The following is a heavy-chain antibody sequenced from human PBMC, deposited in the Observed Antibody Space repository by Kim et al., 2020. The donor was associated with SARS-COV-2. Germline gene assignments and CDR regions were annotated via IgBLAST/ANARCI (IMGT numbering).Heavy chain of an antibody. CDR2: IYYSGST. J-gene: IGHJ5*02. Sequence: SETLSLTCTVSGGSISSSSYYWGWIRQPPGKGLEWIGSIYYSGSTYYNPSLKSRVTISVDTSKNQFSLKLSSVTAADTAVYYCARLEESGSYLSFSWFDP. D-gene: IGHD1-26*01. V-gene: IGHV4-39*01. CDR1: GGSISSSSYY. CDR3: ARLEESGSYLSFSWFDP.